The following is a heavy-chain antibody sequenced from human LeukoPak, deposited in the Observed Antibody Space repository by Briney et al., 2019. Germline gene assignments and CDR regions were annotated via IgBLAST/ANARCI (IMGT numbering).Heavy chain of an antibody. Sequence: GGSLRLSCAASGFTFSSYGMSWVRQAPGKGLEWVSAISGSGGSTYYADSVKGRFTISRDNSKNTVSLHMNSLRAEDTALYYCARDLDWGAFDAWGQGTLVTVSS. CDR2: ISGSGGST. V-gene: IGHV3-23*01. J-gene: IGHJ5*02. D-gene: IGHD3-9*01. CDR3: ARDLDWGAFDA. CDR1: GFTFSSYG.